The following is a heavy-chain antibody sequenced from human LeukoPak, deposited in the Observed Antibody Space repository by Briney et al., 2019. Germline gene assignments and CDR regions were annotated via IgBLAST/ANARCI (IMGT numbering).Heavy chain of an antibody. CDR3: ARHVHRGGPRYTGY. D-gene: IGHD1-20*01. Sequence: KSSETLSLTCTVSGGSISSYYWSWIRLPAGKGLEWIGRIYTSGSTYYNPSLKSRVTISVDTSKNQFSLKLSSVTAADTAVYYCARHVHRGGPRYTGYWGQGTLVTVSS. CDR1: GGSISSYY. CDR2: IYTSGST. J-gene: IGHJ4*02. V-gene: IGHV4-4*07.